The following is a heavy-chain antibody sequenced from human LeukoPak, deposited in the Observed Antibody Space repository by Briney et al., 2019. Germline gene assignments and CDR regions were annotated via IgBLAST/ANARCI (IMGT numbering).Heavy chain of an antibody. CDR1: GVTFRSYS. Sequence: GGSLRLSCAASGVTFRSYSMNWVRQAPGKGLEWVSTISKYSDYIYYADSVKGRFTISRDNAKNSLDLQMNSLTVDDTAVYFCARDLSSGNPGGFDYWGQGTLVTVSS. V-gene: IGHV3-21*01. D-gene: IGHD3-3*01. J-gene: IGHJ4*02. CDR2: ISKYSDYI. CDR3: ARDLSSGNPGGFDY.